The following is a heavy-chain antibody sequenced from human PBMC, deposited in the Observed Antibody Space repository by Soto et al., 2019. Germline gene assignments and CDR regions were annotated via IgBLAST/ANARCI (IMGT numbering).Heavy chain of an antibody. D-gene: IGHD3-3*01. CDR1: GFTVSSNY. CDR3: ARGPDVLRSLRYYYYMDV. J-gene: IGHJ6*03. V-gene: IGHV3-66*01. CDR2: IYSGGST. Sequence: EVQLVESGGGLVQPGGSLRLSCAASGFTVSSNYMSWVRQAPGKGLEWVSVIYSGGSTYYADSVKGRFTISRDNSKNTLYLQMNSLRAEDTAVYYCARGPDVLRSLRYYYYMDVWGKGTTVTVSS.